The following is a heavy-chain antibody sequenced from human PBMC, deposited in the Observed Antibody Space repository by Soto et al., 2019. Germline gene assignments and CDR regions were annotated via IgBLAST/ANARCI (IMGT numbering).Heavy chain of an antibody. CDR3: ARDIIAAAGHIDY. CDR2: IKQDGSEK. V-gene: IGHV3-7*01. Sequence: LRLSCAASGFTFSSYWMSWVRQAPGKGLEWVANIKQDGSEKYYVDSVKGRFTISRDNAKNSLYLQMNSLRAEDTAVYYCARDIIAAAGHIDYWGQGTLVTVPS. J-gene: IGHJ4*02. D-gene: IGHD6-13*01. CDR1: GFTFSSYW.